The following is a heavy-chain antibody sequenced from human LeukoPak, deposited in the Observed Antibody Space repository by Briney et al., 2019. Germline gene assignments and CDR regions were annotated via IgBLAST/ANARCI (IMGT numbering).Heavy chain of an antibody. CDR1: GGSISSSSYY. D-gene: IGHD2-2*01. CDR2: IYYSGST. V-gene: IGHV4-39*07. J-gene: IGHJ4*02. CDR3: ARVTSEASSTFDY. Sequence: SETLSLTCTVSGGSISSSSYYWGWIRQPPGKGLEWIGSIYYSGSTYYNPSLKSRVTISVDTSKNQFSLKLSSVTAADTAVYYCARVTSEASSTFDYWGRGTLVTVSS.